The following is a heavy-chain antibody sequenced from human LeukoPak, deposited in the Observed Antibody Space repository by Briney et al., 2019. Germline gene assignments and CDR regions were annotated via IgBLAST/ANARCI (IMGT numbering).Heavy chain of an antibody. CDR1: GFTVSSNY. CDR3: AKGPTRGYYYYGMDV. V-gene: IGHV3-53*01. Sequence: PGGSLRLSCAASGFTVSSNYMSWVRQAPGKGLEWVSVIYSGGSTYCADSVKGRFTISRDNSKNTLYLQMNSLRAEDTAVYYCAKGPTRGYYYYGMDVWGQGTTVTVSS. J-gene: IGHJ6*02. CDR2: IYSGGST. D-gene: IGHD3-10*01.